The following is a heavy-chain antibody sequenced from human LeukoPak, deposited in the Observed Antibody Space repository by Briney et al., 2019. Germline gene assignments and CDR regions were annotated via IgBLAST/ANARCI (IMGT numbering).Heavy chain of an antibody. CDR3: ARDLRYGSGSR. V-gene: IGHV4-30-4*01. J-gene: IGHJ4*02. CDR1: GGSFSGYY. D-gene: IGHD3-10*01. Sequence: SETLSLTCAVYGGSFSGYYWSWIRQPPGKGLEWIGYIYYSGSTYYNPSLKSRVTISVDTSKNQFSLKLSSVTAADTAVYYCARDLRYGSGSRWGQGTLDTVSS. CDR2: IYYSGST.